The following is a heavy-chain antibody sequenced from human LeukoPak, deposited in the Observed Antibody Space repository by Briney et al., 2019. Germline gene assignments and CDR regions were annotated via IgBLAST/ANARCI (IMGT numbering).Heavy chain of an antibody. CDR2: ISAYNGNT. D-gene: IGHD4-17*01. J-gene: IGHJ6*02. CDR3: AGDSVRGPVTAPYGMDV. V-gene: IGHV1-18*01. CDR1: GYTFTNYG. Sequence: ASVKVSCKASGYTFTNYGISWVRQAPGQGLEWMGWISAYNGNTNYAQKFQGRITMTTDTSTSTAYMELSSLRSEDTAVYYCAGDSVRGPVTAPYGMDVWGQGTTVTVSS.